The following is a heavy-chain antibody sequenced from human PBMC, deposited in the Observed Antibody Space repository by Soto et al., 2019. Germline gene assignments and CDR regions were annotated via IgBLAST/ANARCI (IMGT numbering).Heavy chain of an antibody. CDR1: GFTFSSYS. D-gene: IGHD6-13*01. CDR2: ISSSSSTI. CDR3: ARDRVAAAGLYYFDY. J-gene: IGHJ4*02. V-gene: IGHV3-48*01. Sequence: GGSLRLSCAASGFTFSSYSMNWVRQAPGKGLEWVSYISSSSSTIYYADSVKGRFTISRDNAKNSLYLQMNSLRAEDTAVYYCARDRVAAAGLYYFDYWGQGTLVTVSS.